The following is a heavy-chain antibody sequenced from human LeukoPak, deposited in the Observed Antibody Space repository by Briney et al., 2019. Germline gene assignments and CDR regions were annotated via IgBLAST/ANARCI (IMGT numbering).Heavy chain of an antibody. CDR1: GFTVSSNF. Sequence: GGSLRLSCAASGFTVSSNFMSWVRQAPGKGLEWVSVIYSGGSTYHADSVKGRFTISRDNSRNTLYLHMNSLRVEDTAMYHCARDGYYGSGSYWGQGTLVTVSS. CDR2: IYSGGST. CDR3: ARDGYYGSGSY. V-gene: IGHV3-53*01. J-gene: IGHJ4*02. D-gene: IGHD3-10*01.